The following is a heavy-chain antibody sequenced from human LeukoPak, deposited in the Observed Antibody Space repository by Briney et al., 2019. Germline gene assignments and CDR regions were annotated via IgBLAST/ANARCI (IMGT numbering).Heavy chain of an antibody. CDR3: AKGLRTGVGPYMGYHYHMDV. CDR1: GFTFSSYA. D-gene: IGHD3-16*01. CDR2: INDNGAGT. J-gene: IGHJ6*03. V-gene: IGHV3-23*01. Sequence: GGSLRLSCAASGFTFSSYAMSWVRQAPGKGLKWVSTINDNGAGTYYADSVKGRFTISRDNSYNTVSLQMNSLRDEDTGVYYCAKGLRTGVGPYMGYHYHMDVWGKGATVTVSS.